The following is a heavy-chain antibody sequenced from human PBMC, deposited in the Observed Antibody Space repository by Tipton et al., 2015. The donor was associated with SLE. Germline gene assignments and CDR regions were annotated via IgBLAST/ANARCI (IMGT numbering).Heavy chain of an antibody. CDR1: DGSFSGYY. CDR2: INQFGRT. Sequence: TLSLTCDVYDGSFSGYYWTYTRQPPGKGLEWIGEINQFGRTNYSPSLNSRVTMSIDKSKNQFSLKLSSVTAADTAVYYCARDVAAEFDYWGQGTLVTVSS. J-gene: IGHJ4*02. D-gene: IGHD6-13*01. CDR3: ARDVAAEFDY. V-gene: IGHV4-34*10.